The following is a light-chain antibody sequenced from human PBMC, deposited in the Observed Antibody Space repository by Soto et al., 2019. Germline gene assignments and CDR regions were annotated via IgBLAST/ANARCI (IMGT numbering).Light chain of an antibody. J-gene: IGKJ1*01. CDR3: QHYGDSRT. V-gene: IGKV3-20*01. CDR2: GAS. CDR1: QSVSSN. Sequence: EIVITQSPATLSVSPGERATLSWRASQSVSSNLAWYQQKPGQAPRLLIYGASGRATGIPDRFGGSGSGTDFTLTISRLEPEDFAVYYCQHYGDSRTFGQGTKVDI.